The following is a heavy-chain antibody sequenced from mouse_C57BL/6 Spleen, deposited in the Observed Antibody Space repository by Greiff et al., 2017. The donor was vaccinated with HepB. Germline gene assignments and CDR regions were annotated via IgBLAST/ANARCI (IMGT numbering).Heavy chain of an antibody. D-gene: IGHD2-4*01. Sequence: EVKLQESGGGLVKPGGSLKLSCAASGFTFSDYGMHWVRQAPEKGLEWVAYISSGSSTIYYADTVKGRFTISRDNAKNTLFLQMTSLRSEDTAMYYCARPYDYGGRDYWGQGTSVTVSS. J-gene: IGHJ4*01. CDR3: ARPYDYGGRDY. CDR2: ISSGSSTI. CDR1: GFTFSDYG. V-gene: IGHV5-17*01.